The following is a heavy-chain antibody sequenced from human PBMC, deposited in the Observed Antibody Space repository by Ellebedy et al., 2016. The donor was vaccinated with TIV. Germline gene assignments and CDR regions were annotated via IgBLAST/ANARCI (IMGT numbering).Heavy chain of an antibody. Sequence: SVKVSXKASGGTFSSYAISWVRQAPGQGLEWMGRIIPILGIANYAQKFQGRVTITADKSTSTAYMELSSLRSEDTAVYYCAKMGGYSGYDPGYWGQGTLVTVSS. V-gene: IGHV1-69*04. CDR3: AKMGGYSGYDPGY. CDR2: IIPILGIA. J-gene: IGHJ4*02. CDR1: GGTFSSYA. D-gene: IGHD5-12*01.